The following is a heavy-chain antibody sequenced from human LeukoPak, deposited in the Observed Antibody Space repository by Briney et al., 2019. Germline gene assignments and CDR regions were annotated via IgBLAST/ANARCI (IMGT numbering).Heavy chain of an antibody. D-gene: IGHD5-18*01. CDR1: GGSFSGYY. V-gene: IGHV4-34*01. CDR3: ARGLGPYSYGPYYFDY. CDR2: INHSGST. Sequence: SETLSLTCAVYGGSFSGYYWSWIRQPPGKGLEWIGEINHSGSTNYNPSLKSRATISVDTSKNQFSLKLSSVTAADTAVYYCARGLGPYSYGPYYFDYWGQGTLVTVSS. J-gene: IGHJ4*02.